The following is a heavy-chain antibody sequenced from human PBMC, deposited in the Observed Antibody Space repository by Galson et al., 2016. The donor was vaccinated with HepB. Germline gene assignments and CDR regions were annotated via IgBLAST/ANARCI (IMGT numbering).Heavy chain of an antibody. CDR3: ARNAGDYTEYFQH. V-gene: IGHV1-18*04. CDR2: ISVYKGNT. D-gene: IGHD4-17*01. Sequence: SVKVSCKGFGDRFISYGISWVRQAPGQGLEWMGWISVYKGNTNYAQKLQGRVSMTTDTSTSTAYMELRSLRSDDTAVYYCARNAGDYTEYFQHWGQGTLVTVSS. CDR1: GDRFISYG. J-gene: IGHJ1*01.